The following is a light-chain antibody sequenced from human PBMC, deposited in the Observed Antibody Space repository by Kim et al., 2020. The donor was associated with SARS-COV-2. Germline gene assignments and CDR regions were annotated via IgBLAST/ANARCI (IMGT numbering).Light chain of an antibody. V-gene: IGKV1-5*01. CDR2: DAS. J-gene: IGKJ2*01. Sequence: DIQMTQSPSTLSASVGDRVTITCRASQSISSWLAWYQQKPGKAPKLLIYDASSLESGVPSRFSGSGSETEFTLTNSRLQPDDFATYYCQQYNSYSYTFGQGTKLEI. CDR1: QSISSW. CDR3: QQYNSYSYT.